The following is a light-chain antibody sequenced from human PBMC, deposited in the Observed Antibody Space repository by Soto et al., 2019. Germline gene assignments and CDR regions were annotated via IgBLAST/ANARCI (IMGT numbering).Light chain of an antibody. CDR1: QSVSSN. Sequence: EIVMTQSPATLSVSPGERATLSCRASQSVSSNLAWYQQKPGQAPRLLIYGASRRATGIPDRFSGSGSGTDFTLTISRLEPEDFAVYYCQQYDSSLWTFGQGT. V-gene: IGKV3-20*01. J-gene: IGKJ1*01. CDR3: QQYDSSLWT. CDR2: GAS.